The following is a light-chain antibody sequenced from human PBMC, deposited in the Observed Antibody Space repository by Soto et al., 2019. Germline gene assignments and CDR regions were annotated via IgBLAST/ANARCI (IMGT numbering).Light chain of an antibody. V-gene: IGKV1-39*01. CDR2: AAS. CDR1: QSISTY. J-gene: IGKJ1*01. Sequence: DIQITQSPSSLSSSVGDRVTITCLSSQSISTYLNWYQQTPGKAPKLLIYAASSLQSGVPSRFSGSGSGTDFTLTISSLHPEDSATYYCQQSYSTPPTFGQGTKVDIK. CDR3: QQSYSTPPT.